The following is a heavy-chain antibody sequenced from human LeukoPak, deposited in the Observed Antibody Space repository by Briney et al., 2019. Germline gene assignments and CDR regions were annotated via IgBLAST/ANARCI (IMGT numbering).Heavy chain of an antibody. CDR1: DASISDYF. CDR2: INHSGST. Sequence: SETLSLTCSVSDASISDYFWSWIRQPPGKGLEWIGEINHSGSTNYNPSLKSRVTISVDTSKNQFSLKLSSVTAADTAVYYCARARNLVVVPAAPITYFDYWGQGTLVTVSS. J-gene: IGHJ4*02. V-gene: IGHV4-34*01. D-gene: IGHD2-2*01. CDR3: ARARNLVVVPAAPITYFDY.